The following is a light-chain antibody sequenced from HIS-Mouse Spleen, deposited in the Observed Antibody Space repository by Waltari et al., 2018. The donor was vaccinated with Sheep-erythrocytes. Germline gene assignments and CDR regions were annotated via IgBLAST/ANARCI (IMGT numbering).Light chain of an antibody. V-gene: IGLV1-40*01. CDR3: QSYDSSLSGSV. CDR1: SSNIGAGYD. J-gene: IGLJ3*02. Sequence: PGQRVTISCTGSSSNIGAGYDVHWYQQLPGTAPKLLIYGNSNRPSGVPDRFSGSKSGTSASLAITGLQAEDEADYYCQSYDSSLSGSVFGGGTKLTVL. CDR2: GNS.